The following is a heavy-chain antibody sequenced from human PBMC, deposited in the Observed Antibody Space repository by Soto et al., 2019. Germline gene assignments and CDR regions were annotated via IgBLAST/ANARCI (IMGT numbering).Heavy chain of an antibody. V-gene: IGHV5-51*01. CDR3: ARHARTAMVFHYYYGMAV. Sequence: PGESLKISCKGSGYSFTSYWIGWVRQMPGKGLEWMGIIYPGDSDTRYSPSFQGQVTISADKSISTAYLQWSSLKASDTAMYYCARHARTAMVFHYYYGMAVWGQGTTVTVSS. D-gene: IGHD5-18*01. J-gene: IGHJ6*02. CDR2: IYPGDSDT. CDR1: GYSFTSYW.